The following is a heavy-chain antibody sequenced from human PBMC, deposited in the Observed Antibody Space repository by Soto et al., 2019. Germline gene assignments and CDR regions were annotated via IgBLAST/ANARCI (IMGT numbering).Heavy chain of an antibody. D-gene: IGHD6-13*01. CDR3: ARDQQFRNWFDS. CDR2: INAGNGNT. V-gene: IGHV1-3*01. CDR1: GYTFSRYA. J-gene: IGHJ5*01. Sequence: ASVKVSCKASGYTFSRYAIHWVRQAPGQRLEWMGWINAGNGNTKYSQKFEGRVTLTTDTSANTVYVELSSLRFEDTALYYCARDQQFRNWFDSWGQGTLGTVPQ.